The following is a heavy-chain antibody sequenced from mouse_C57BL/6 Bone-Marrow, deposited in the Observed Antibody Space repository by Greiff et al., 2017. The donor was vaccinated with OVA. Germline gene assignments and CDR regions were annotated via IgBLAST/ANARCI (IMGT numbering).Heavy chain of an antibody. V-gene: IGHV1-61*01. CDR2: IYPSDSET. CDR1: GYTFTSYW. J-gene: IGHJ4*01. Sequence: VQLKQPGAELVRPGSSVKLSCKASGYTFTSYWMDWVKQRPGQGLEWIGNIYPSDSETHYNQKFKDKATLTVDKSSSTAYMQLSSLTSEDSAVYYCARLQLGCAMDYWGQGTSVTVSS. D-gene: IGHD4-1*02. CDR3: ARLQLGCAMDY.